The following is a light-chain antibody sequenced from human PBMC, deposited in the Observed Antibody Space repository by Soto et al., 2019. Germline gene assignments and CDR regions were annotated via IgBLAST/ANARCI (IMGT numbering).Light chain of an antibody. CDR3: QQDGSSTLT. J-gene: IGKJ4*01. Sequence: EIVLTQSPGTLSLSPGERATLSCRASQSVSSSYLAWYQQKPGQAPRLLIYGASSRATGIPDRFSGSGFGTVFTLTISRLEPEDFAVYYCQQDGSSTLTYGGATKVDIK. CDR1: QSVSSSY. CDR2: GAS. V-gene: IGKV3-20*01.